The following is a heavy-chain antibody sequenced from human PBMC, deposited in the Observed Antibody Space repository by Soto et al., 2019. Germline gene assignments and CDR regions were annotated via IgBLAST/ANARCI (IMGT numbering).Heavy chain of an antibody. CDR3: AKDLRKGSPYFDY. CDR2: ISGSGGST. J-gene: IGHJ4*02. CDR1: GFTFSICA. V-gene: IGHV3-23*01. Sequence: GGSLRLSCAASGFTFSICATSWVRQAPGKGLEWASGISGSGGSTYYADSVKGRFTISRDNSKNTLYLQMNSLRAEDTAVYYCAKDLRKGSPYFDYWGQGTLVTVCS.